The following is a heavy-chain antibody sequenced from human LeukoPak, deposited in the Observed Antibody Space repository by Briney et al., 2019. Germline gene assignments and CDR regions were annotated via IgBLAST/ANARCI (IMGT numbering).Heavy chain of an antibody. Sequence: ASVKVSCKASGYTFTRYGSNWVRQAPGQGLEWMGWINPYNGDTDYAQKVQGRVIMTTDTSTSTAYMEVRSLTSDDTAVYYCARGRYSGTRFDYWGQGTLVTVSS. V-gene: IGHV1-18*01. CDR1: GYTFTRYG. D-gene: IGHD1-26*01. J-gene: IGHJ4*02. CDR2: INPYNGDT. CDR3: ARGRYSGTRFDY.